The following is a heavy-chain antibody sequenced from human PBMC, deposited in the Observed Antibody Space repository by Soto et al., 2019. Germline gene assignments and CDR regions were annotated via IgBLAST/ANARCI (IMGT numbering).Heavy chain of an antibody. J-gene: IGHJ6*02. V-gene: IGHV1-69*01. Sequence: QVQLVQSGAEVKKPGSSVKVSCKASGGTFSSYAISWVRQAPGQGLEWMGGIIPIFGTANYAQKFQGRVTITADESTSTAYMELSSLRSEDTAVYYCARDGMEPANYYYYGMDVWGQGTTVTVSS. CDR2: IIPIFGTA. CDR3: ARDGMEPANYYYYGMDV. D-gene: IGHD1-1*01. CDR1: GGTFSSYA.